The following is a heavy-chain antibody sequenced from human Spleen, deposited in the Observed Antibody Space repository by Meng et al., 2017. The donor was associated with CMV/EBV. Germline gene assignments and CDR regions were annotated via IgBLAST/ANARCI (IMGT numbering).Heavy chain of an antibody. D-gene: IGHD3/OR15-3a*01. Sequence: ASVKVSCKASGYTFTNYGISWVRQAPGQGLEWMGWINPDSGGTNYAQKFQGRVTMTSDTSISTAYMELSRLRSDDTAVYYCARVGSYDFSDYWGQGTLVTVSS. CDR3: ARVGSYDFSDY. CDR1: GYTFTNYG. CDR2: INPDSGGT. V-gene: IGHV1-2*02. J-gene: IGHJ4*02.